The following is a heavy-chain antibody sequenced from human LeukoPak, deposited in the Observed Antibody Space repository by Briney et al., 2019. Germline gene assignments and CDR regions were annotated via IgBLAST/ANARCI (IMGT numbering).Heavy chain of an antibody. D-gene: IGHD1-26*01. CDR2: IRYDGSNK. CDR3: AKDRMASELPTYINWFDP. J-gene: IGHJ5*02. CDR1: GFTFSSYG. V-gene: IGHV3-30*02. Sequence: PGGSLRLSCAASGFTFSSYGMHWVRQAPGKGLEWVAFIRYDGSNKYYADSVKGRFTISRDNSKNTLYLQMNSLRAEDTAVYYCAKDRMASELPTYINWFDPWGQGTLVTVSS.